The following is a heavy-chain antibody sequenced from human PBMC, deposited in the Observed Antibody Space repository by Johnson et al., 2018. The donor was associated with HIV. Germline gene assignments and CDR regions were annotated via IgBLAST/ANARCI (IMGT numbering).Heavy chain of an antibody. D-gene: IGHD3-22*01. CDR3: AKAGIRITMRVRGAFDI. Sequence: VQLVESGGGVVQPGRSMRLSCAASGFTFDDYAMHWVRQAPGKGLEWVSGISWNSGSIGYADSVKGRCTISRDNAKNSLYLQMNSLRAEDTALYYCAKAGIRITMRVRGAFDIWGHGTMVTVSS. CDR2: ISWNSGSI. V-gene: IGHV3-9*01. CDR1: GFTFDDYA. J-gene: IGHJ3*02.